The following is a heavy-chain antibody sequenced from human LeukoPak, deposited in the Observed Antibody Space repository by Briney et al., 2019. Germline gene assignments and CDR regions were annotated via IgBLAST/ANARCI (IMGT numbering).Heavy chain of an antibody. J-gene: IGHJ5*02. D-gene: IGHD3-10*01. CDR3: ARPLMYYYGSETYFWFDP. V-gene: IGHV3-23*01. CDR2: ISGSGGST. CDR1: GFTFSSYG. Sequence: GGSLRLSCAASGFTFSSYGLNWVRQAPGKGLEWVSVISGSGGSTYYADSVKGRFTISRDNSKNTLYLQMNSLRAEDTAVYYCARPLMYYYGSETYFWFDPWGQGTLVTVSS.